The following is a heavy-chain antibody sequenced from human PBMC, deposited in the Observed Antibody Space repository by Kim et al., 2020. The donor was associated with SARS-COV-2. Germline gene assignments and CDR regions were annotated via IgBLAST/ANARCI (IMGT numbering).Heavy chain of an antibody. V-gene: IGHV3-23*01. CDR2: ISGSGGST. J-gene: IGHJ5*02. Sequence: GGSLRLSCSASGFTFSSYAMSWVRQAPGKGLEWVSAISGSGGSTYYADSVKGRFTISRDNSKNTLYLQMNSLRAEDTAVYYCAKGAEYYYEASSWFDPWGQGTLVTVSS. CDR1: GFTFSSYA. CDR3: AKGAEYYYEASSWFDP. D-gene: IGHD3-22*01.